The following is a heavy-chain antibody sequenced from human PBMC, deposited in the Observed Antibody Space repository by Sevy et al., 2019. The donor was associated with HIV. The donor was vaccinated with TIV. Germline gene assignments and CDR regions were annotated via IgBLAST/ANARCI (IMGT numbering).Heavy chain of an antibody. CDR3: AKDLSWRGYSYGYFDY. CDR1: GFTFSSYA. J-gene: IGHJ4*02. D-gene: IGHD5-18*01. Sequence: GGSLRLSCAASGFTFSSYAMSWVRQAPGKGLEWVSAISGSGGSTYYAHSVKGRFTISRDNSKNTLYLQMNSLRAEDTAVYYCAKDLSWRGYSYGYFDYWGQGTLVTVSS. V-gene: IGHV3-23*01. CDR2: ISGSGGST.